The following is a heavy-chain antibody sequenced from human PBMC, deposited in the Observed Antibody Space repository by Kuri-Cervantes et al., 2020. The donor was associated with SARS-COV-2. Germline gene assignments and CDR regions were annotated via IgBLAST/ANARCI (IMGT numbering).Heavy chain of an antibody. D-gene: IGHD6-13*01. V-gene: IGHV1-18*01. J-gene: IGHJ4*02. CDR1: GGTFSSYA. CDR2: ISAYNGNT. CDR3: AREPRGAAIDY. Sequence: ASVKVSCKASGGTFSSYAISWVRQAPGQGLEWMGWISAYNGNTNYAQKLQGRVTMTTDTSTSTAYMELGSLRSDDTAVYYCAREPRGAAIDYWGQGTLITVSS.